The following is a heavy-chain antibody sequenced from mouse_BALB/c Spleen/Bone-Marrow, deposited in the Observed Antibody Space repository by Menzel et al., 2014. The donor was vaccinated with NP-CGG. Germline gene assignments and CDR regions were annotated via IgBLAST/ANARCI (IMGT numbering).Heavy chain of an antibody. CDR1: GFTFSSFA. V-gene: IGHV5-17*02. CDR2: TSSGSSTI. J-gene: IGHJ2*01. CDR3: ARSGSSSGYIDY. D-gene: IGHD1-1*01. Sequence: EVMLVESGGGLVQPGVSRKLSCAASGFTFSSFAMHWVRQAPEKGLEWVAYTSSGSSTIYYADTVMGRFTISRDNPKNTLFLQITSLRSEDTAMYYCARSGSSSGYIDYWGQGTPLTVSS.